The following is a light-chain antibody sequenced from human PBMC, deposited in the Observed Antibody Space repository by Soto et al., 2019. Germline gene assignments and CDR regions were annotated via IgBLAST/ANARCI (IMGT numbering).Light chain of an antibody. CDR1: SSNIGSNY. CDR2: KTS. V-gene: IGLV1-47*01. J-gene: IGLJ2*01. CDR3: AAWDGSLSGVV. Sequence: QSVLTQPPSASGTPGQRVTISCSGSSSNIGSNYVYWYQHLPGTAPKLVIYKTSERPSGVPDRFSGSKSGTSASLAISGLRSEDEADYYCAAWDGSLSGVVFGGGTKLTVL.